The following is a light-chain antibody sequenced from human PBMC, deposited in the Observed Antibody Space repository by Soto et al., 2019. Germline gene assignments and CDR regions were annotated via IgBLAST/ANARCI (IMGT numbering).Light chain of an antibody. J-gene: IGLJ3*02. CDR1: SSDVGGYNS. CDR2: EV. CDR3: SSYAGSGTWV. V-gene: IGLV2-8*01. Sequence: QSALTQPPSASGSPGQSVTISCTGASSDVGGYNSVSWYQQHPGKAPKLIISEVNSGVPDRFSGSKSGNTASLTASGLQAEDEADYYCSSYAGSGTWVFGGGPKLTVL.